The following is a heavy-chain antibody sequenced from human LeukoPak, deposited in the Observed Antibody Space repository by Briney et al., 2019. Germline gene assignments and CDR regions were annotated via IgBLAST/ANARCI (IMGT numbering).Heavy chain of an antibody. Sequence: SETLSLTCTVSGGSISSYYWSWIRQPAGKGLEWIGRIYTSGSTNYNPSLKSRVTMSVDTSRNQFSLKLSSVTAADTAVYYCARIDSSGWYWSFDYWGQGTLVTVSS. V-gene: IGHV4-4*07. D-gene: IGHD6-19*01. J-gene: IGHJ4*02. CDR1: GGSISSYY. CDR2: IYTSGST. CDR3: ARIDSSGWYWSFDY.